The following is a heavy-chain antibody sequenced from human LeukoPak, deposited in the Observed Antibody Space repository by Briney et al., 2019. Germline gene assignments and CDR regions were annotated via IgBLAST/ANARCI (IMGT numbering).Heavy chain of an antibody. CDR1: GYAFTNYY. V-gene: IGHV1-46*01. J-gene: IGHJ4*02. Sequence: ASVKVSCKASGYAFTNYYIHWVRQAPGQGLEWTGIINPSGGSTSYAQKFQGRVTMTRDTSTSTVYMELSSLRSEDTAVYYCAREGPYSDSSRSRFDYWGQGTLVTVSS. CDR2: INPSGGST. CDR3: AREGPYSDSSRSRFDY. D-gene: IGHD6-6*01.